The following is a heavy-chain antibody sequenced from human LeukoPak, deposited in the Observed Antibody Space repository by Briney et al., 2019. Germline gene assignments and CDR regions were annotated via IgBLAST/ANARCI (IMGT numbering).Heavy chain of an antibody. V-gene: IGHV4-59*01. CDR1: GASIRSYF. CDR3: ARGGSIVGATPHDTFDI. CDR2: MYYSGST. Sequence: SGTLSLTCSVSGASIRSYFWSWIRQPPGKGLEWIGYMYYSGSTNYNPSLKSRVTISGDTSKHQVSLKLSSVTAADTAVYYCARGGSIVGATPHDTFDIWGQGTMVTVSS. D-gene: IGHD1-26*01. J-gene: IGHJ3*02.